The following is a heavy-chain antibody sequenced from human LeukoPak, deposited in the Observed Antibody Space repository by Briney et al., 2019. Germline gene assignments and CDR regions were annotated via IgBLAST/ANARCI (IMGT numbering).Heavy chain of an antibody. Sequence: ASVKVSCKVSGYTLTELSMHWVRQAPGKGLEWMGGFDPEDGETIYAQKFQGRVTMTEDTSTDTAYMELSSLRSEDTAVYYCATNFFEYSSSTQNVRQLWLQTDYWGQGTLVTVSS. CDR3: ATNFFEYSSSTQNVRQLWLQTDY. V-gene: IGHV1-24*01. D-gene: IGHD5-18*01. CDR2: FDPEDGET. J-gene: IGHJ4*02. CDR1: GYTLTELS.